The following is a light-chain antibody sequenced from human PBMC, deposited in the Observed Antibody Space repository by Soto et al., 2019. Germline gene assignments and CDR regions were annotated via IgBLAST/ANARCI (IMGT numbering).Light chain of an antibody. Sequence: DIQLTQSPPYLSASVGDRVTITCQASHDIGNYLNWYQHKPGKAPNLVIYGAFNLETWVPSRFSGGGSGTDFTFTISSLRPEDIATYSCQHSDHLPRFGPGTKVDF. V-gene: IGKV1-33*01. CDR3: QHSDHLPR. CDR2: GAF. J-gene: IGKJ3*01. CDR1: HDIGNY.